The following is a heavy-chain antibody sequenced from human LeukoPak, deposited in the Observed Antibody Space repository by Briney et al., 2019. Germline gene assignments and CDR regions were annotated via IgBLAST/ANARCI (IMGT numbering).Heavy chain of an antibody. CDR1: GGSFSGYY. V-gene: IGHV4-34*01. D-gene: IGHD3-10*01. CDR2: INHSGST. Sequence: SETLSLTCAVYGGSFSGYYWSWIRQPPGKGLEWIGEINHSGSTNYNPSLKSRVTISVDTSKNQFSLKLSSVTAADTAVYYCAREGAGGGGVDYWGQGTLVTVSS. J-gene: IGHJ4*02. CDR3: AREGAGGGGVDY.